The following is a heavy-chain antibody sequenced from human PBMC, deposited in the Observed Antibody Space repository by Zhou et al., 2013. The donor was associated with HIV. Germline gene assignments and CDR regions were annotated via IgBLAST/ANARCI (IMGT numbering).Heavy chain of an antibody. V-gene: IGHV1-18*01. J-gene: IGHJ4*02. CDR1: GYTFTSYG. CDR3: ARDRTPTVTTFLSDY. CDR2: ISAYNGNT. Sequence: QVQLVQSGAEVKKPGASVKVSCKASGYTFTSYGISWVRQAPGQGLEWMGRISAYNGNTNYAQKLQGRVTMTTDTSTSTAYMELRSLRSDDTAVYYCARDRTPTVTTFLSDYWGQGTLVTVSS. D-gene: IGHD4-17*01.